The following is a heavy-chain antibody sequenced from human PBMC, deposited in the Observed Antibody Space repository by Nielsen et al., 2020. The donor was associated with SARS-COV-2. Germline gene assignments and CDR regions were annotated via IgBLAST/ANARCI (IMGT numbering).Heavy chain of an antibody. CDR3: ASQPTYYYGSGSAYYYYYGMDV. Sequence: WVRQAPGQGLEWMGGIIPIFGIANYAQKFQGRVTITADKSTSTAYMELSSLRSEDTAVYYCASQPTYYYGSGSAYYYYYGMDVWGQGTTVTVSS. D-gene: IGHD3-10*01. J-gene: IGHJ6*02. V-gene: IGHV1-69*17. CDR2: IIPIFGIA.